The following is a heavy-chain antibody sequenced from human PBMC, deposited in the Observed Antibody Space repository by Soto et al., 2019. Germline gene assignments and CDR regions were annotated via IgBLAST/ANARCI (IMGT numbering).Heavy chain of an antibody. Sequence: SQTLSLTCAISGDSVSSNSAAWNWIRQSPSRSLEWLGRTYYRSKWYNDYAVSVKSRITINPDTSKNQFSLQLNSVTPEDTAVYYCARDEGGSSVYYYYGMDVWGQGTTVTVSS. CDR1: GDSVSSNSAA. CDR2: TYYRSKWYN. CDR3: ARDEGGSSVYYYYGMDV. V-gene: IGHV6-1*01. J-gene: IGHJ6*02. D-gene: IGHD1-26*01.